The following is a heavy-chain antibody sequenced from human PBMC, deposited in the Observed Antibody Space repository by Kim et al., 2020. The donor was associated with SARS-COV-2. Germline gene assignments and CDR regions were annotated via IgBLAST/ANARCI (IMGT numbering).Heavy chain of an antibody. D-gene: IGHD2-2*01. Sequence: NGRFTISRDNYNNSLYLQMNSLKAEDTALYYCAKGTRYCSSSSCQVAFDSWGQGTLVTVSS. CDR3: AKGTRYCSSSSCQVAFDS. J-gene: IGHJ5*01. V-gene: IGHV3-23*01.